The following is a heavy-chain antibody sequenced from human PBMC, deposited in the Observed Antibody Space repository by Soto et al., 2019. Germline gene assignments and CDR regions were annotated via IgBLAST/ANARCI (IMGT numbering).Heavy chain of an antibody. J-gene: IGHJ6*02. CDR3: ARLHYNYYYYYGMDV. V-gene: IGHV1-69*01. D-gene: IGHD2-2*02. Sequence: QVPLVQSGAEVKKPGSSVKVSCKASGGTFSSYAISWVRQAPGQGLEWMGGIIPIFGTANYAQKFQGRVTITADESTSPAYMELSSLRSEDTAVYYCARLHYNYYYYYGMDVWGQGTTVTVSS. CDR1: GGTFSSYA. CDR2: IIPIFGTA.